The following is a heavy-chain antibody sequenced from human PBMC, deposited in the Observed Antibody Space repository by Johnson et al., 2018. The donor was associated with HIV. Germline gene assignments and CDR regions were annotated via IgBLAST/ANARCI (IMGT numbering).Heavy chain of an antibody. CDR3: ARASNYEYDAFDI. CDR1: GISVSVNH. J-gene: IGHJ3*02. CDR2: IGTAGDT. D-gene: IGHD1-7*01. Sequence: VQLVESGGGLVQPGGSLRLSCGVSGISVSVNHMSWVRQPPGKGLEWVSTIGTAGDTYYPGSVKGRFTISRENAKNSLYLQMNSLRAGDTAVYYCARASNYEYDAFDIWGQGTMVTVSS. V-gene: IGHV3-13*01.